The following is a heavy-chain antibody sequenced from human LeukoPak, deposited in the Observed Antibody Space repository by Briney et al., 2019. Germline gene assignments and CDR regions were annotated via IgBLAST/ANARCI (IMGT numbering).Heavy chain of an antibody. CDR2: IIPIFGTA. V-gene: IGHV1-69*01. CDR1: GGTFSSYA. CDR3: AREKAYYYDSSGAFDI. Sequence: SVTVSCKASGGTFSSYAISWVRQAPGQGLEWMGGIIPIFGTANYAQKFQGRVTITADESTSTAYMELSSLRSEDTAVYYCAREKAYYYDSSGAFDIWGRGTMVTVSS. J-gene: IGHJ3*02. D-gene: IGHD3-22*01.